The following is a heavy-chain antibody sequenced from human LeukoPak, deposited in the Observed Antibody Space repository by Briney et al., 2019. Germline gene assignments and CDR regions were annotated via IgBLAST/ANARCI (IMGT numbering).Heavy chain of an antibody. Sequence: SETLSLTCAVYGGSFSGYYWSWIRQPPGKGLEWIGEINHSGSTNYNPSLKSRVPISVDTSKKQFSLRLSSVTAADTAVYYCARALGSTSYYGMDAWGKGTTVTVAS. CDR1: GGSFSGYY. V-gene: IGHV4-34*01. CDR3: ARALGSTSYYGMDA. CDR2: INHSGST. D-gene: IGHD2-2*01. J-gene: IGHJ6*04.